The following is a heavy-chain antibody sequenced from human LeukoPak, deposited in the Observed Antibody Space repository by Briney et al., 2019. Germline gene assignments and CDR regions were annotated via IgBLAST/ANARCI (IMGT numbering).Heavy chain of an antibody. CDR3: ARQGRQRLVVVGETYFDY. Sequence: GESLKISCKGSGYTFTNHWIGWVRQMPGKGLEWMGIIYPSDSDTRYSPSFQGQVTISADKSISTAYLQWSSLKASDTAMYHCARQGRQRLVVVGETYFDYWGQGTLVTVSS. D-gene: IGHD6-19*01. V-gene: IGHV5-51*01. CDR1: GYTFTNHW. CDR2: IYPSDSDT. J-gene: IGHJ4*02.